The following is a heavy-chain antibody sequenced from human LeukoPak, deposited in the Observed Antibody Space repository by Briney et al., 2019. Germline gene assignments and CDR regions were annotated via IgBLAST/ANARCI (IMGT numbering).Heavy chain of an antibody. CDR1: GYTFTGYY. CDR2: INPNSGGT. D-gene: IGHD3-3*01. J-gene: IGHJ4*02. Sequence: GASVKVSCKASGYTFTGYYMHWVRQAPGQGLEWMGWINPNSGGTNYAQKFQGRVTMTRDTSISTAYMELSRLRSDDTAVYYCARDLAYDFWSGYSNDHWGQGTLVTVSS. V-gene: IGHV1-2*02. CDR3: ARDLAYDFWSGYSNDH.